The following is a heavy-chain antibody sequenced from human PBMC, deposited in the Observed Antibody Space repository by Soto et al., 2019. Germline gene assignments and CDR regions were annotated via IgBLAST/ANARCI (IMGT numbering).Heavy chain of an antibody. V-gene: IGHV3-23*01. CDR2: ISGSGDGT. J-gene: IGHJ4*02. CDR3: AGPGYSSQDY. CDR1: GFTFSSFA. Sequence: GGSPRLSCAASGFTFSSFALSWVRQAPGKGLEWVSAISGSGDGTDYADSVKGRFTISRDNSKNTLYLQMNSLRAEDTAVYYCAGPGYSSQDYWGQGALVTVSS. D-gene: IGHD5-18*01.